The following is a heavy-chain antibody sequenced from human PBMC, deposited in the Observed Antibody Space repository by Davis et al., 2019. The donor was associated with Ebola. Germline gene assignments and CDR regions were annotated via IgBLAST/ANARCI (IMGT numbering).Heavy chain of an antibody. D-gene: IGHD6-6*01. CDR3: ARDGWGRWSSSSLEQYFQH. CDR2: ISAYNGNT. CDR1: GYTFTSYG. V-gene: IGHV1-18*01. J-gene: IGHJ1*01. Sequence: ASVKVSCKASGYTFTSYGISWVRQAPAQGLEWLGWISAYNGNTNYAQKLQGRVTMTTDTSTSTAYMELSSLRSEDTAVYYCARDGWGRWSSSSLEQYFQHWGQGTLVTVSS.